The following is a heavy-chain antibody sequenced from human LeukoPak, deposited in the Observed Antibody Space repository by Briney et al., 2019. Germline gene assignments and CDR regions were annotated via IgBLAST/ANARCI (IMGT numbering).Heavy chain of an antibody. J-gene: IGHJ3*02. V-gene: IGHV1-8*01. CDR3: TPGVVGATTNAFDI. CDR1: GYTFTSYD. CDR2: MNPNSGNT. D-gene: IGHD1-26*01. Sequence: GASVKVSCKASGYTFTSYDINWVRQATGQGLEWMGWMNPNSGNTGYAQKFQGRVTVTRNTSISTAYMELSSLRSEDTAVYYCTPGVVGATTNAFDIWGQGTMVTVSS.